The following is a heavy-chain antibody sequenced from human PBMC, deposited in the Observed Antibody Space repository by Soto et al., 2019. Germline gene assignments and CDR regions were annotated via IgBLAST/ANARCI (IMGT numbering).Heavy chain of an antibody. V-gene: IGHV4-30-2*01. J-gene: IGHJ5*02. Sequence: SETLSLTCDFSGDTISTGGYTLAWIRQPPGKALEWIGHTYHSGNPYYNPSLKSRVIISVDRSKNQFSLKLSSVTAADTAVYYCARVFSDSSSFFDPWGQGTLVTVS. D-gene: IGHD6-13*01. CDR3: ARVFSDSSSFFDP. CDR2: TYHSGNP. CDR1: GDTISTGGYT.